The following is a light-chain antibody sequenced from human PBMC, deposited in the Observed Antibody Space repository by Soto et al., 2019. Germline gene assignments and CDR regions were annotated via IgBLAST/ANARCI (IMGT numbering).Light chain of an antibody. J-gene: IGKJ4*01. CDR3: QQYSNWSPLT. CDR1: QSVNSD. Sequence: EIVMTQSPATLSVSLGERATLSCRASQSVNSDLAWYQQKPGQSPRLLIYDAFTRAPGIPARFNASASGTEFTLTINDLQSEDFALYYCQQYSNWSPLTFGGGTKVEI. V-gene: IGKV3-15*01. CDR2: DAF.